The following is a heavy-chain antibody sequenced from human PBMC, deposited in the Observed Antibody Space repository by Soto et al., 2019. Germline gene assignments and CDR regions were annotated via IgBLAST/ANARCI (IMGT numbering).Heavy chain of an antibody. CDR3: XXXXXXAVVAPGY. Sequence: QVQLVESGGGVVQPGRSLRLSCAASGFTFSSYTMHWVRQTPGKGLEWVADISYDGGDKYYADSVKGRFTISRDNSKXXXXXXXXXXXXXXXXXXYXXXXXXXAVVAPGYWGQGILVTVSS. CDR2: ISYDGGDK. J-gene: IGHJ4*02. CDR1: GFTFSSYT. D-gene: IGHD3-22*01. V-gene: IGHV3-30-3*01.